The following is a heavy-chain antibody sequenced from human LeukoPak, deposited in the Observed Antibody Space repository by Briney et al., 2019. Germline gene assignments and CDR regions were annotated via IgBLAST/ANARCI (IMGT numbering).Heavy chain of an antibody. V-gene: IGHV3-23*01. D-gene: IGHD2-15*01. CDR2: IMIGGDGK. CDR1: GFTFNNYA. CDR3: GRAAPRDCSPPTCSLFDT. J-gene: IGHJ4*02. Sequence: PGGSLRLSCAGSGFTFNNYAMSWVRRAPRKGLEWVSTIMIGGDGKHYADSVKGRFTISRDRSGSTLYLQMNGLRADDTVVYYCGRAAPRDCSPPTCSLFDTWGQGTLVTVSS.